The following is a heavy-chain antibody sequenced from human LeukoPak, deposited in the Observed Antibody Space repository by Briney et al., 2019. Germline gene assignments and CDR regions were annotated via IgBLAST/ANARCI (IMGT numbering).Heavy chain of an antibody. D-gene: IGHD2-15*01. CDR3: ARGLPGWSICLGN. J-gene: IGHJ4*02. CDR1: GFTFSSYG. CDR2: IRNDGSNK. Sequence: PGGSLRLSCAASGFTFSSYGMHWVRQAPGKGLEWVAFIRNDGSNKYYADSVKGRFTISRDISENKLYLQMSSLRDDDTAVYYCARGLPGWSICLGNWGQGTLVTVSS. V-gene: IGHV3-30*02.